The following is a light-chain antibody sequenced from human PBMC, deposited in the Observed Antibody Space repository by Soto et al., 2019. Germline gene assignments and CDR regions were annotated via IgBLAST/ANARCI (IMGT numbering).Light chain of an antibody. J-gene: IGKJ1*01. Sequence: DIQMTQSPSSLSASVGDRVTITCRASQSISTYLHWYQQKPGKAPKLLIYAASSLQRVVPSRFAGSGSETDFTLTISSLHPEDFATYYCQQSYNARWTFGQGTTVEVK. CDR3: QQSYNARWT. CDR2: AAS. V-gene: IGKV1-39*01. CDR1: QSISTY.